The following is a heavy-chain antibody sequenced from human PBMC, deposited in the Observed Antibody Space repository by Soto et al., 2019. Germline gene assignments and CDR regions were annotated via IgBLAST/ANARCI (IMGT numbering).Heavy chain of an antibody. D-gene: IGHD3-9*01. J-gene: IGHJ6*02. CDR1: GFTVSSNY. CDR3: AREDAGYFGCDGMDV. V-gene: IGHV3-53*05. CDR2: IYSGGST. Sequence: GGSLRLSCAASGFTVSSNYMSWVRQAPGKGLEWVSVIYSGGSTYYADSVKGRFTISRDNSKNTLYLQMNSLRAEDKAVYYCAREDAGYFGCDGMDVWGQGTTVTVSS.